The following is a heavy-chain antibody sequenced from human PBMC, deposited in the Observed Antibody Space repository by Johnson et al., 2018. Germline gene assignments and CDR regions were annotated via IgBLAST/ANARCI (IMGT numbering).Heavy chain of an antibody. Sequence: QVQLVQSGGGVVQPGRSLRLSCAASGFTFSSYAMHWVRQAPGKGLEWVAVISYDGSNKYYADSVKGRFTISRDNSKNTLYLQMNSLRAEDTAVYYCARDSCRGGSCYSLNYYYYMDGWGKGTTVTVSS. V-gene: IGHV3-30-3*01. J-gene: IGHJ6*03. D-gene: IGHD2-15*01. CDR1: GFTFSSYA. CDR3: ARDSCRGGSCYSLNYYYYMDG. CDR2: ISYDGSNK.